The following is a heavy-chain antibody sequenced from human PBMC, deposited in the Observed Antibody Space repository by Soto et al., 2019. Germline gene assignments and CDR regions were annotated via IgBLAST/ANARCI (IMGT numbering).Heavy chain of an antibody. Sequence: QVQLQQWGAGLLKPSETLSLTCAVNGGSFSGYYWSWIRQPPGRGLEWIGEINHSGRTNLNPSLKSRVSTSVDTSKNHFSLRLSSVTAADTAVYYCARGNRCINTSCSNDYYHFGLDVWGQGTTVTVSS. CDR1: GGSFSGYY. CDR2: INHSGRT. V-gene: IGHV4-34*01. J-gene: IGHJ6*02. CDR3: ARGNRCINTSCSNDYYHFGLDV. D-gene: IGHD2-2*01.